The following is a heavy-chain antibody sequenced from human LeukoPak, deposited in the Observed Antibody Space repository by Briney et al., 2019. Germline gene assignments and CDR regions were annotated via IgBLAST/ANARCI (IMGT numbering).Heavy chain of an antibody. Sequence: GGSLRLSCAASGFTFSNSWMSWVRQAPGKGLEWVSYISSSGSTIYYADSVKGRFTISRDNAKNSLYLQMNSLRAEDTAVYYCARDSYDILTGPGWFDPWGQGTLVTVSS. D-gene: IGHD3-9*01. V-gene: IGHV3-11*04. CDR1: GFTFSNSW. CDR2: ISSSGSTI. CDR3: ARDSYDILTGPGWFDP. J-gene: IGHJ5*02.